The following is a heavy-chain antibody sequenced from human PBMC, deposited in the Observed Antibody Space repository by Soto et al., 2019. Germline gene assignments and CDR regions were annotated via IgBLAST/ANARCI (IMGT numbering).Heavy chain of an antibody. CDR2: IIPIFGTA. J-gene: IGHJ4*02. CDR1: GGTFSSYA. V-gene: IGHV1-69*06. Sequence: SVKVSCKASGGTFSSYAISWVRQAPGQGLEWMGGIIPIFGTANYAQKFQGRVTITADKYTSTAYMELSSLRSEDTAVYYCVRDMYYCDSSGYPLDYWAREPWSQSPQ. CDR3: VRDMYYCDSSGYPLDY. D-gene: IGHD3-22*01.